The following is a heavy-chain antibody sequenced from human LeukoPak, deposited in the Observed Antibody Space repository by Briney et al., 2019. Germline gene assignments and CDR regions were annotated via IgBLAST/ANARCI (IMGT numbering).Heavy chain of an antibody. V-gene: IGHV4-59*01. CDR2: IYYSGST. CDR3: ARDFSIAFDI. J-gene: IGHJ3*02. CDR1: GGSISSYY. D-gene: IGHD3-3*02. Sequence: SETLSLTCTDSGGSISSYYWSWIRQPPGKGLEWIGYIYYSGSTNYNPSLKSRVTISVDPSKNQFSLKLSSVTAADTAVYYCARDFSIAFDIWGQGTMVTVSS.